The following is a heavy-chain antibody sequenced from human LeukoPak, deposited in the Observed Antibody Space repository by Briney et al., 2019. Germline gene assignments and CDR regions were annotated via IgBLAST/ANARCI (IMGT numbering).Heavy chain of an antibody. Sequence: SETLSLTCAVYGGSFSGYYWSWIRQPPGKGLEWIGEINHSGSTNYNPSLKSRVTISVDTSKKQFSLKLSSVTAADTAVYYCARCKDDSSGSSDEAFDIWGQGTMVTVSS. D-gene: IGHD3-22*01. CDR3: ARCKDDSSGSSDEAFDI. V-gene: IGHV4-34*01. CDR1: GGSFSGYY. J-gene: IGHJ3*02. CDR2: INHSGST.